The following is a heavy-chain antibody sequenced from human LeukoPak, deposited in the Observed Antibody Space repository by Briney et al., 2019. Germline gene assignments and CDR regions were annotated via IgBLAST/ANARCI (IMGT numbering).Heavy chain of an antibody. CDR3: ARDWGDIVVVPAATTRYNWFDP. CDR1: GGTFSSYA. J-gene: IGHJ5*02. Sequence: SVKVSCKASGGTFSSYAISLVRQAPGQGLEWMGGIIPIFGTANYAQKFQGRVTITADESTSTAYMELSSLRSEDTAVYYCARDWGDIVVVPAATTRYNWFDPWGQGTLVTVSS. CDR2: IIPIFGTA. V-gene: IGHV1-69*13. D-gene: IGHD2-2*01.